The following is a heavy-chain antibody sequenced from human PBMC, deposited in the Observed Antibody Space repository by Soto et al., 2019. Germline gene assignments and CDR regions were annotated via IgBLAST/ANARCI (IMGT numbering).Heavy chain of an antibody. D-gene: IGHD3-22*01. CDR1: GFTFSSYA. V-gene: IGHV3-23*01. J-gene: IGHJ3*02. CDR2: ISGSGGST. CDR3: VNGISTMLVADAFDI. Sequence: GGSLRLSGAASGFTFSSYAMSGVRQAPGKGLEGVSAISGSGGSTYYADSVKGRFTISRDNSKNTLYLQMNSLKAEDTAVYSGVNGISTMLVADAFDIWGQGTMVTVSS.